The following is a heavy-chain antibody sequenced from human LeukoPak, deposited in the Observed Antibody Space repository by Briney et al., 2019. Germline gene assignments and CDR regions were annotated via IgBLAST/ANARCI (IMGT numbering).Heavy chain of an antibody. CDR2: IIPILGIA. J-gene: IGHJ4*02. CDR1: GGTFSSYA. D-gene: IGHD3-22*01. CDR3: ARVGRGSSGYPDY. V-gene: IGHV1-69*04. Sequence: GASVKVSCKASGGTFSSYAISWVRQAPGQGLEWMGRIIPILGIANYAQKFQGRVTITADKSTSTAYMELSSLRSDDTAVYYCARVGRGSSGYPDYWGQGTLVTVSS.